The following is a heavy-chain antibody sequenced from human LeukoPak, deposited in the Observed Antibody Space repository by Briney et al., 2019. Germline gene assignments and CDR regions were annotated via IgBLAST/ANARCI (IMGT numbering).Heavy chain of an antibody. CDR1: GGTFSSYA. CDR3: ARSGSGWQNYYYYMDV. CDR2: IIPIFGTA. J-gene: IGHJ6*03. Sequence: ASVKVSCKASGGTFSSYAISWVRQAPGQGLEWMGGIIPIFGTANYAQKFQGRVTITADESTSTAYMELSSLRSEDTAVYYCARSGSGWQNYYYYMDVWGKGTTVTISS. D-gene: IGHD6-19*01. V-gene: IGHV1-69*13.